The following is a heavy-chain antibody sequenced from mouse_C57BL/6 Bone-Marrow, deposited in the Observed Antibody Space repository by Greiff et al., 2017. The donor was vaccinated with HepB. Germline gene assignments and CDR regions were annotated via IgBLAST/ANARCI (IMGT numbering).Heavy chain of an antibody. J-gene: IGHJ4*01. CDR1: GFTFSDFY. Sequence: EVKLVESGGGLVQSGRSLRLSCATSGFTFSDFYMEWVRQAPGKGLEWIAASRNKANDYTTEYSASVKGRFIVSRDTSQSILYLQMNALRAEDTAIYYCARVEGAMDYWGQGTSVTVSS. CDR3: ARVEGAMDY. CDR2: SRNKANDYTT. V-gene: IGHV7-1*01.